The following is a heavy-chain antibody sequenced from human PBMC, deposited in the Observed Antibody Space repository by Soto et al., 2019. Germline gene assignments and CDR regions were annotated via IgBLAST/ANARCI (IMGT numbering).Heavy chain of an antibody. J-gene: IGHJ4*02. CDR2: IYSGGST. CDR1: GFTVSSNY. CDR3: ARALPGYNDSSDYYCFGN. V-gene: IGHV3-53*01. Sequence: PGGSLRLSCAASGFTVSSNYMSWVRQAPGKGLEWVSVIYSGGSTYYADSVKGRFTISRDNSKNTLYLQMNSLRAEDTAVYYCARALPGYNDSSDYYCFGNWGQGSRVTVSS. D-gene: IGHD3-22*01.